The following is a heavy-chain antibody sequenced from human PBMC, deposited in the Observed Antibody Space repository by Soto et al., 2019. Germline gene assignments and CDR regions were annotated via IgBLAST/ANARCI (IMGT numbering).Heavy chain of an antibody. CDR3: ARECCVQQWLVRGNWFDP. CDR2: ISAYNGNT. V-gene: IGHV1-18*01. CDR1: GYTFTSYG. D-gene: IGHD6-19*01. J-gene: IGHJ5*02. Sequence: QVQLVQSGAEVKKPGASVKVSCKASGYTFTSYGISWVRQAPGQGLEWMGWISAYNGNTNYAQKLQGRVTMTTDTSTSTAYMELRSLRSDDTAVYYCARECCVQQWLVRGNWFDPWGQGTLVTVSS.